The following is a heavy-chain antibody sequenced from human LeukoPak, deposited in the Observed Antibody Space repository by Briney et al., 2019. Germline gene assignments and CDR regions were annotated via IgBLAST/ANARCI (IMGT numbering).Heavy chain of an antibody. V-gene: IGHV4-31*03. D-gene: IGHD3-9*01. CDR1: GGSISSGGYY. Sequence: SETLSLTCTVSGGSISSGGYYWSWIRQHPGKGLEWIGYIYYSGSTYYNPSLKGRVTISVDTSKNQFSLKLSSVTAADTAVYYCARAPVLRYFDWSTSAWYFDLWGRGTLVTVSS. CDR3: ARAPVLRYFDWSTSAWYFDL. J-gene: IGHJ2*01. CDR2: IYYSGST.